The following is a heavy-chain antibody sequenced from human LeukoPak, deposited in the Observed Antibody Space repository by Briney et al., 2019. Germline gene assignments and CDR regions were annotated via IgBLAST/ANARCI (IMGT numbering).Heavy chain of an antibody. D-gene: IGHD3-16*01. CDR1: GFTFSNYA. CDR3: AKVPHYDYVWGRYFDC. J-gene: IGHJ4*02. Sequence: AGGSLRLSCAASGFTFSNYAMSWVRQAPGKGLEWVSGISGSGGSTYYADSVKGRFTISRDNSRNTLYLQMNSLRAEDTAVYYCAKVPHYDYVWGRYFDCWGQGTLVTVSS. V-gene: IGHV3-23*01. CDR2: ISGSGGST.